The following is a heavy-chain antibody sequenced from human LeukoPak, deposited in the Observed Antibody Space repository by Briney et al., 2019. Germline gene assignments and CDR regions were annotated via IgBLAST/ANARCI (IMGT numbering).Heavy chain of an antibody. D-gene: IGHD2-2*02. CDR2: ISSSSSYI. CDR3: ARDLEDCSSTSCHRVF. V-gene: IGHV3-21*01. CDR1: GFTFSSYS. J-gene: IGHJ4*02. Sequence: MTGGPLRLSCAASGFTFSSYSMNWVRQAPGKGVEWVSSISSSSSYIYYADSVKGRFTISRDNAKNSLYLQMNSLRAEDTAVYYCARDLEDCSSTSCHRVFWGQGTLVTVSS.